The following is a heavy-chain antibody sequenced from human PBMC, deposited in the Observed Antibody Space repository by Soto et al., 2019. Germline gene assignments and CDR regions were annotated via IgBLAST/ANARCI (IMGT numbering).Heavy chain of an antibody. J-gene: IGHJ4*02. V-gene: IGHV4-31*03. D-gene: IGHD3-9*01. CDR2: IYYSGST. CDR3: AREAGRDILTGDYYFDY. CDR1: GGSISSGGYY. Sequence: PSETLSLTCTVSGGSISSGGYYWSWIRQHPGKGLEWIGYIYYSGSTYYNPSLKSRVTISVDTSKNQFSLKLSSVTAADTAVYYCAREAGRDILTGDYYFDYWGQGTLVTVSS.